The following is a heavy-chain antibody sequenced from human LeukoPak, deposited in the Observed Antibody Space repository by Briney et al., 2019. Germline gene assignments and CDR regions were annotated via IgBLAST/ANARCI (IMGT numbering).Heavy chain of an antibody. D-gene: IGHD5-12*01. J-gene: IGHJ6*03. CDR1: GHSFTSYG. Sequence: ASVKVSCKASGHSFTSYGINWVRQAPGQGLKWMGGINTYNGNTDYAQKLQGRVTMTTDTSTSTAYMELRSLRSDDTAVYYCARERYSGYDGGNYFYYMDVWGKGTTVTVSS. V-gene: IGHV1-18*01. CDR2: INTYNGNT. CDR3: ARERYSGYDGGNYFYYMDV.